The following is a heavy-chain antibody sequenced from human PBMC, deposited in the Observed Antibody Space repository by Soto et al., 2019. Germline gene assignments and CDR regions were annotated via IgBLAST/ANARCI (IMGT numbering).Heavy chain of an antibody. D-gene: IGHD1-26*01. Sequence: GGSLRLSCAASGFTFSDHYMDWVRQAPGKGLEWVGRTRNKANSYTTEYAASVKGRFTISRDDSKNSLYLQMNSLKTEDTAVYYCAREWELLENAFDIWGQGTMVTVSS. V-gene: IGHV3-72*01. CDR2: TRNKANSYTT. CDR1: GFTFSDHY. CDR3: AREWELLENAFDI. J-gene: IGHJ3*02.